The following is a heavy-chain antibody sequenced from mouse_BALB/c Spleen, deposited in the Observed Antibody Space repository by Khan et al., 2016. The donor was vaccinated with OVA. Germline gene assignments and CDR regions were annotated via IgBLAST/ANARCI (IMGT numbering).Heavy chain of an antibody. D-gene: IGHD2-3*01. CDR1: GFTFSDYY. CDR3: AREGDDGGLAY. Sequence: EVELVESGGGLVQPGGSLKLSCATSGFTFSDYYMYWVRQTPEKRLEWVAYISNLGSTTYYPDTVRGRFTISRDNAKNTLYLQMSRLKSEDTAMYYCAREGDDGGLAYWGQGTLVTVSA. J-gene: IGHJ3*01. V-gene: IGHV5-12*02. CDR2: ISNLGSTT.